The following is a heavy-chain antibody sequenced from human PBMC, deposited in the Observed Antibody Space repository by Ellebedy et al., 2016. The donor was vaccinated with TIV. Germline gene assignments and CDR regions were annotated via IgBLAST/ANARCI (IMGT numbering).Heavy chain of an antibody. CDR3: ARDPVGVGPAFDV. J-gene: IGHJ3*01. CDR1: GFTFNSYA. CDR2: ISFDGSTT. V-gene: IGHV3-30*04. Sequence: PGGSLRLSCAASGFTFNSYAMHRVRQAPGKGLEWVAVISFDGSTTYYADSVKGRFTISRDNSKDTLFLQMNSLRAEDTAIYFCARDPVGVGPAFDVWGQGTMVTVSS. D-gene: IGHD4-23*01.